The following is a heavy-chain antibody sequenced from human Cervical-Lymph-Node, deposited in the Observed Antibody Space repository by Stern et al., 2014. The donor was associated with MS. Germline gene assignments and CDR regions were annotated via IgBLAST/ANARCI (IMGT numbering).Heavy chain of an antibody. D-gene: IGHD3-22*01. Sequence: QVQLQESGPGLVKPSETLSLTCTVSGGSNSSYYWSWSRQAPGKGLEWIGYTYYRGNTNYNTSLQSRFTFPVAPSKTKFPLKLRSVPAGDTAVNSCSSIGYTGFEDSFAYGGQEPWSPSPQ. CDR2: TYYRGNT. V-gene: IGHV4-59*03. J-gene: IGHJ4*01. CDR3: SSIGYTGFEDSFAY. CDR1: GGSNSSYY.